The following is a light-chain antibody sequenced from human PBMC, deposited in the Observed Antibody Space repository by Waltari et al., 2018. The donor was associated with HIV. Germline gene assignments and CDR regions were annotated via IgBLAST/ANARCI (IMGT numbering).Light chain of an antibody. J-gene: IGLJ1*01. V-gene: IGLV3-21*02. CDR3: QVWDMTSDHFV. CDR1: HIGDKR. CDR2: DDV. Sequence: SYILTQPPSVSVAPGQTARVTCGGNHIGDKRVNSYRQKLGQAPVLVVYDDVERPSGMSDRISASNSGNTATLFISRADVGDEAEYYCQVWDMTSDHFVFGPGTTVTVL.